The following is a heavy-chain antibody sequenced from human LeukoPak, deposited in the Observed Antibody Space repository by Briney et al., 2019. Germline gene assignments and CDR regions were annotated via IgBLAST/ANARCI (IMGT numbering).Heavy chain of an antibody. CDR3: AKGDYVWGSYRSEYNWFDP. CDR1: GYTFTSYD. J-gene: IGHJ5*02. CDR2: MNPNSGNT. V-gene: IGHV1-8*01. D-gene: IGHD3-16*02. Sequence: GASVKVSCKASGYTFTSYDINWVRQATGQGLEWMGWMNPNSGNTGYAQKFQGRVTMTRYTSISTAYMELSSLRSEDTAVYYCAKGDYVWGSYRSEYNWFDPWGQGTLVTVSS.